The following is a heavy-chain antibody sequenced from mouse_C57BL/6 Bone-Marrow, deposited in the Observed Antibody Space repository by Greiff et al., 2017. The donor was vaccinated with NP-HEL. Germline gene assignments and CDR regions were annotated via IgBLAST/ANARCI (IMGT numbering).Heavy chain of an antibody. Sequence: VKLQQSGAELVKPGASVKISCKASGYAFSSYWMNWVKQRPGKGLEWIGQIYPGDGDTNYNGKFKGKATLTADKSSSTAYMQLSSLTSEDSAVYFCARGVIYYDYIYAMDYWGQGTSVTVSS. J-gene: IGHJ4*01. CDR3: ARGVIYYDYIYAMDY. D-gene: IGHD2-4*01. CDR2: IYPGDGDT. V-gene: IGHV1-80*01. CDR1: GYAFSSYW.